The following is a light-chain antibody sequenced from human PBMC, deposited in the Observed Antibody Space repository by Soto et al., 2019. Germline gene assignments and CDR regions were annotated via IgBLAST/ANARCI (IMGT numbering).Light chain of an antibody. Sequence: SYELTQAPSVSVAPGETARITCGGNNLESKTVHWYQQKPGQAPVLVIYYDSDRPSGIPERFSGSNSGNTATLTISRVEAGDEADYYCQVWDSSSDHVVFGGGTQLTVL. CDR3: QVWDSSSDHVV. CDR2: YDS. CDR1: NLESKT. J-gene: IGLJ2*01. V-gene: IGLV3-21*04.